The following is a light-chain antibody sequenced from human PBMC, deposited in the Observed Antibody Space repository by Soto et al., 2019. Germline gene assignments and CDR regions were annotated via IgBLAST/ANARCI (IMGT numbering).Light chain of an antibody. CDR3: QQRSNWIFS. Sequence: EIVLTQSPATLSLSPGERATLSCRASQSVSTFLAWYQQKPGQAPRLLIYDASNRATGIPARFSGSGSGTDVTLTISSLEREDFAVYYCQQRSNWIFSFGPGTKVDMK. J-gene: IGKJ3*01. V-gene: IGKV3-11*01. CDR2: DAS. CDR1: QSVSTF.